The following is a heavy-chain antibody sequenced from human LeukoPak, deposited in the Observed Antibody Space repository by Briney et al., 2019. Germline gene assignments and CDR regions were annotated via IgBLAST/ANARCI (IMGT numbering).Heavy chain of an antibody. CDR1: GYTFTSYG. J-gene: IGHJ5*02. D-gene: IGHD6-19*01. V-gene: IGHV1-18*01. CDR3: ARKEVAEGWFDP. CDR2: ISAYNGNT. Sequence: ASVKVSCKASGYTFTSYGISWVRQAPGQGLEWTGWISAYNGNTNYAQKLQGRVTMTTDTSTSTAYMELRSLRSDDTAVYYCARKEVAEGWFDPWGQGTLVTVSS.